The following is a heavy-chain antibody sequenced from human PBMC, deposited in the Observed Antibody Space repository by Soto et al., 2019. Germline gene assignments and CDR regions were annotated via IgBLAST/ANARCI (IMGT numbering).Heavy chain of an antibody. V-gene: IGHV1-46*01. Sequence: QVRLVQSGAEVKKPGASVKVSCKASGYIFTNYYIHWVRQAPGQGLEWKPIINPNGGSTNCAQEFQGRITLTRDTSTSTVYMDLSSLTSEDTAVYYCARGLYSGDKWCQGTLVTVSS. D-gene: IGHD2-21*01. CDR1: GYIFTNYY. CDR2: INPNGGST. CDR3: ARGLYSGDK. J-gene: IGHJ4*02.